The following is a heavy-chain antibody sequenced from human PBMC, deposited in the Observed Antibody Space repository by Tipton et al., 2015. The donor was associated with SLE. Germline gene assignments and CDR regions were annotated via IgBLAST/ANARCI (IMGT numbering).Heavy chain of an antibody. D-gene: IGHD6-25*01. Sequence: TLSLTCTVSGGSSSSGDYPWISSGGYYWSWIRQHPGKGLEWIGFIFHSGNTYYNPSLKSRVFISVDTSKNQFSLRVNSVTAADTAVYYCARDRSGSPGYMDVWGRGTTVIVSS. CDR3: ARDRSGSPGYMDV. J-gene: IGHJ6*04. V-gene: IGHV4-31*03. CDR2: IFHSGNT. CDR1: GGSSSSGDYPWISSGGYY.